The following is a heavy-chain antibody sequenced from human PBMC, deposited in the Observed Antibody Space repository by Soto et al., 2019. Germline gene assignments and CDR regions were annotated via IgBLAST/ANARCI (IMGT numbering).Heavy chain of an antibody. J-gene: IGHJ4*02. Sequence: QVHLVQSASEAKKPGASVKLSCTAAGYTFTTYGFSWLRQAPGQGLEWMGWISGHNGKTKYAQSFQGRITMTTDTSTRTAYMELRSLRSDDTAVYYCARDRDYLHDSTGYVDHWGQGALVTVSS. V-gene: IGHV1-18*04. CDR2: ISGHNGKT. CDR3: ARDRDYLHDSTGYVDH. CDR1: GYTFTTYG. D-gene: IGHD3-9*01.